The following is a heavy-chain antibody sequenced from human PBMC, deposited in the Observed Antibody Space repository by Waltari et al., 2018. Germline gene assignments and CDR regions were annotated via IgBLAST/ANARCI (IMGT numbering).Heavy chain of an antibody. V-gene: IGHV3-66*02. CDR2: IYSGGST. CDR1: GFTVSSTY. CDR3: AREKYSSSSPAFDI. J-gene: IGHJ3*02. D-gene: IGHD6-6*01. Sequence: EVQLVESGGGLVQPGGSLRLSCAASGFTVSSTYMSWVRQAPGKGLEWVSVIYSGGSTYYADSVKGRFTISRDNSKNTLYLQMNSLRAEDTAVYYCAREKYSSSSPAFDIWGQGTMVTVSS.